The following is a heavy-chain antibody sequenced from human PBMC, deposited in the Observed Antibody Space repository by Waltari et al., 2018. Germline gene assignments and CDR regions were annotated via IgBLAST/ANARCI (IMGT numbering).Heavy chain of an antibody. D-gene: IGHD6-19*01. CDR2: ISTSGNTI. Sequence: GGGLVQPGGSLRLSCAASAFTFSGYEMNWVRQAPGKGLEWISYISTSGNTIYYADSVKGRFTMSRDNAKKALYLQMNSLRAEDTAIYYCASGWYYFGYWGQGTLVTVSS. V-gene: IGHV3-48*03. CDR3: ASGWYYFGY. J-gene: IGHJ4*02. CDR1: AFTFSGYE.